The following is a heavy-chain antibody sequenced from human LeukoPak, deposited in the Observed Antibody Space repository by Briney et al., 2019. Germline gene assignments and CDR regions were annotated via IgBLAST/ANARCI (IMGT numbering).Heavy chain of an antibody. CDR2: ISSTGSTV. CDR1: GFTFSDYY. J-gene: IGHJ4*02. CDR3: ARTGGFGDLYYFDY. D-gene: IGHD3-10*01. Sequence: GGSLRLSCAASGFTFSDYYMSWIRQAPGKGLEWVSYISSTGSTVYYADSVKGRFTISRDNAKNSLFLQMNSLRADDTAVYYCARTGGFGDLYYFDYWGQGTLVTVSS. V-gene: IGHV3-11*04.